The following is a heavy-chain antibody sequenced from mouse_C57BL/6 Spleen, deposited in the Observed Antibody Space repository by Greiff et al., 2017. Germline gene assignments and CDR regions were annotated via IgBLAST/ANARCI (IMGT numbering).Heavy chain of an antibody. CDR3: ARLLYYYAMDY. CDR2: IYPSDSET. J-gene: IGHJ4*01. D-gene: IGHD6-5*01. CDR1: GYTFTSYW. Sequence: VQLQQPGAELVRPGSSVKLSCKASGYTFTSYWMDWVKQRPGQGLEWIGNIYPSDSETHYNQKFKDKATLTVDKSSSTAYMQLSSLTSEDSAVYYCARLLYYYAMDYWGQGTSVTVSS. V-gene: IGHV1-61*01.